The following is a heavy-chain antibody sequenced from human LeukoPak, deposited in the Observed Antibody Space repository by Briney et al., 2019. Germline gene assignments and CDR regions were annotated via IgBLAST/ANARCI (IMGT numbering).Heavy chain of an antibody. J-gene: IGHJ4*02. CDR2: INSDGSST. Sequence: GGSLRLSCAASGFTFSSDWMHGVRHAPGKGLGWVSRINSDGSSTSYADSVKGRFTISRDNAKNTLYLQMNSLRAEDTAVYYCARGAYFDWLLSYLDYWGQGTLVTVSS. CDR3: ARGAYFDWLLSYLDY. CDR1: GFTFSSDW. D-gene: IGHD3-9*01. V-gene: IGHV3-74*01.